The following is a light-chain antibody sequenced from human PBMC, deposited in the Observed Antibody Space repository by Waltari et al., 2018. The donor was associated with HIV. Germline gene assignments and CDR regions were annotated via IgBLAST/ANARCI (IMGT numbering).Light chain of an antibody. J-gene: IGLJ1*01. CDR1: SSYVDPL. CDR3: CSHAGNFIFA. CDR2: NVN. V-gene: IGLV2-11*01. Sequence: QSALTQPHSVSGSPGQSLTISCPGTSSYVDPLFPWYQQHPGKAPQVIIYNVNNRPSGVPDRFSGSKSGNTAFLTISGLQAEDEAEYHCCSHAGNFIFAFGTGTKVTVL.